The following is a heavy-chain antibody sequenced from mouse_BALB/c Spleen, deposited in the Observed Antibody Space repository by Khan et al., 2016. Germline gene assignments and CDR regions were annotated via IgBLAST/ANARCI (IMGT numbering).Heavy chain of an antibody. D-gene: IGHD2-2*01. CDR3: ARAGWGYYAMDY. CDR1: GFTIIAYG. CDR2: IWGDGST. J-gene: IGHJ4*01. Sequence: QVQLKESGPGLVAPLQSLSITCTVTGFTIIAYGVNWVRQPPGKGLEWLGMIWGDGSTDYNSALKSRLNITKDNSKSQVFLKMNSLQTDDTAKSCCARAGWGYYAMDYWGRGTSVTVSS. V-gene: IGHV2-6-7*01.